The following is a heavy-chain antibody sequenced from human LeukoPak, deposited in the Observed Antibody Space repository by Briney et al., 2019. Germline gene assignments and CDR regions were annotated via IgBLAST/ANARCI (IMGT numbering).Heavy chain of an antibody. Sequence: ASVKVSCKASGYTFTSYDINWVRQATGQGLEWMGWMNPNSGNTGYAQKFQGRVTMTRNTSISTAYMELSSLRAEDTAVYYCAKRHRVGCSGGSCYSYYFDYWGQGTLVTVSS. V-gene: IGHV1-8*01. D-gene: IGHD2-15*01. CDR1: GYTFTSYD. CDR3: AKRHRVGCSGGSCYSYYFDY. CDR2: MNPNSGNT. J-gene: IGHJ4*02.